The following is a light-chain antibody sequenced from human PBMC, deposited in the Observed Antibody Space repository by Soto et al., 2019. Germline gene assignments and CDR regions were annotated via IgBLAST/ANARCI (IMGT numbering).Light chain of an antibody. CDR2: RNN. CDR1: RSNIGGNY. Sequence: QSALTQPPSASGTPGQRVTISCFGGRSNIGGNYVYWYQQLPGTAPKLLIHRNNQRPSGVPDRLSGSKSGTSASLVISGLRSEDEADYYCAAWDDSLSGYVFGTGTKVTVL. CDR3: AAWDDSLSGYV. V-gene: IGLV1-47*01. J-gene: IGLJ1*01.